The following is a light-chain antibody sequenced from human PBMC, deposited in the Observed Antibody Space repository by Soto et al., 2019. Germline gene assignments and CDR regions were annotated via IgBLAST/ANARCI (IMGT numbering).Light chain of an antibody. CDR2: DAS. CDR3: QHYDDLFLV. J-gene: IGKJ5*01. V-gene: IGKV1-33*01. CDR1: QNIDNY. Sequence: DIQMTQSPSSMSASLGDRVTITCRASQNIDNYLNWYQQKPGKAPKLLIFDASRLETGVPSRFSGSGSGTDFTFTISSLQPEGIATYYCQHYDDLFLVFGQGTRLEIK.